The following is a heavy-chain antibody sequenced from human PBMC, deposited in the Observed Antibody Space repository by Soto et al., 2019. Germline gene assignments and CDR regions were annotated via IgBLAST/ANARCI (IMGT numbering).Heavy chain of an antibody. CDR1: GDSYNISTYS. V-gene: IGHV4-30-2*01. J-gene: IGHJ5*02. D-gene: IGHD6-19*01. Sequence: NPSETLSLTCNMSGDSYNISTYSWSWIRQPPGKALQWIGFIYQSGVTSYNPSLASRVSISLDRSNNQCSLKLKSVTAADTAVYFCAGMPYTSGLRFDPWGPGTLVTVSS. CDR3: AGMPYTSGLRFDP. CDR2: IYQSGVT.